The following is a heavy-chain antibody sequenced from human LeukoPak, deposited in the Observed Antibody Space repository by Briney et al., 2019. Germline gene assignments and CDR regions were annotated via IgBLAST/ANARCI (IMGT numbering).Heavy chain of an antibody. CDR1: GFTFSGSA. V-gene: IGHV3-73*01. CDR2: IKSKANSYAP. CDR3: SRVLSDSSSANFDY. Sequence: AESLTLSCTASGFTFSGSAMHWIRQTPGKGLEWVGRIKSKANSYAPAYAAWVKIRFTISRNDLKNTAYLQMNSQKTEDTAVYYCSRVLSDSSSANFDYWGKGTLVTVSS. D-gene: IGHD6-13*01. J-gene: IGHJ4*02.